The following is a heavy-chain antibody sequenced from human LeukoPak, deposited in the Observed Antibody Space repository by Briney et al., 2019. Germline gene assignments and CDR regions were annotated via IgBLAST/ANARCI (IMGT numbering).Heavy chain of an antibody. CDR1: RFTFISYS. J-gene: IGHJ6*03. V-gene: IGHV3-21*01. Sequence: GGSLRLSSAASRFTFISYSMSWGREAPGKGRWWVSSISSSGSEIYYPHSVKGRFTISRHNAKNSLYLQMNSLRAEDTAVYHCARDSRSYSSSSYYYYYMDVWGQGTTVTLSS. CDR3: ARDSRSYSSSSYYYYYMDV. CDR2: ISSSGSEI. D-gene: IGHD6-13*01.